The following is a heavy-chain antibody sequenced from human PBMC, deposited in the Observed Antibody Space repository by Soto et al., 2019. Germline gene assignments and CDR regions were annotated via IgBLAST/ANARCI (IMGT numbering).Heavy chain of an antibody. CDR2: INPNSGGT. J-gene: IGHJ6*03. V-gene: IGHV1-2*04. D-gene: IGHD4-17*01. Sequence: VKVSCKASGYTFTGYYMHWVRQAPGQGLEWMGWINPNSGGTNYAQKFQGWVTMTRDTSISTAYMELSRLRSDDTAVYYCASSPRDYGDYLTHYYYMDVWGKGTTVTVSS. CDR1: GYTFTGYY. CDR3: ASSPRDYGDYLTHYYYMDV.